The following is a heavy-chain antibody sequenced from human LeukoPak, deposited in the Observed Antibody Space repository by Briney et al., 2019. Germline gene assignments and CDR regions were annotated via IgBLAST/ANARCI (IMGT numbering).Heavy chain of an antibody. Sequence: GGPLRLSCAASGFTFSSYSMNWVRQAPGKGLEWVSYISSSSSTIYYADSVKGRFTISRDNAKNSLYLQMNSLRAEETAVYYCAREGYYGSGSYYDDAFDIWGQGTMVTVSS. CDR2: ISSSSSTI. CDR1: GFTFSSYS. CDR3: AREGYYGSGSYYDDAFDI. D-gene: IGHD3-10*01. V-gene: IGHV3-48*01. J-gene: IGHJ3*02.